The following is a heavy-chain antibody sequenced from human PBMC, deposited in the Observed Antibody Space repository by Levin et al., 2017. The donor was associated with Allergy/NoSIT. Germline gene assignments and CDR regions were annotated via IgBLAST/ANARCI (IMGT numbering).Heavy chain of an antibody. V-gene: IGHV4-34*01. J-gene: IGHJ3*02. CDR1: GGSFSGYY. CDR2: INHSGST. CDR3: ARATMGYYDSSGYTHQGAFDI. Sequence: SETLSLTCAVYGGSFSGYYWSWIRQPPGKGLEWIGEINHSGSTNYNPSLKSRVTISVDTSKNQFSLKLSSVTAADTAVYYCARATMGYYDSSGYTHQGAFDIWGQGTMVTVSS. D-gene: IGHD3-22*01.